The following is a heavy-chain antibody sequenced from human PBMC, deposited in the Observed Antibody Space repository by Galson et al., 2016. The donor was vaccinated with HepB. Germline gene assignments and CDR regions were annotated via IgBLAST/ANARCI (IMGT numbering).Heavy chain of an antibody. Sequence: SLRLSCAASGFTFSDYYMGWIRQAPGKGLEWVAYISSSSRYTNQADSVKGRFTISRDNAKKSLYLQMNSLRAEDTAVYYCARVSVAEYYYYYMDVWGKGTTVTVSS. CDR1: GFTFSDYY. CDR2: ISSSSRYT. D-gene: IGHD6-19*01. V-gene: IGHV3-11*06. CDR3: ARVSVAEYYYYYMDV. J-gene: IGHJ6*03.